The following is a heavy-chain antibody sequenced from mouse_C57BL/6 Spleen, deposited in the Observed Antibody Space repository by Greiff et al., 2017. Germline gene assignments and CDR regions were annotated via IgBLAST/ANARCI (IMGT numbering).Heavy chain of an antibody. Sequence: VQLQQSGTELVKPGASVKLSCKASGYTFTSYWMHWVKQRPGQGLEWIGNINPSNGGTNYNEKFKSKATLTVDKSSSTAYMQLSSLTSEDSAVYYCARSGQLRLPPYAMDYWGQGTSVTVSS. CDR3: ARSGQLRLPPYAMDY. D-gene: IGHD3-2*02. CDR2: INPSNGGT. J-gene: IGHJ4*01. V-gene: IGHV1-53*01. CDR1: GYTFTSYW.